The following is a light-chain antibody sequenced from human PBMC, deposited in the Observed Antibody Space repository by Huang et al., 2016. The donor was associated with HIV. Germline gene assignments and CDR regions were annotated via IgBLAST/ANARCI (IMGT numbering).Light chain of an antibody. V-gene: IGKV3-15*01. Sequence: EVGMTQSPVTLSVSPGERATLSCRASQSINSNLACYPQQPGQAPRRLIYGASTRATGVPARFSGSGSGTEDSLTINSLQSEDYAVYYCQQYNNWPPLTFGGGTKVEMK. CDR3: QQYNNWPPLT. CDR2: GAS. J-gene: IGKJ4*01. CDR1: QSINSN.